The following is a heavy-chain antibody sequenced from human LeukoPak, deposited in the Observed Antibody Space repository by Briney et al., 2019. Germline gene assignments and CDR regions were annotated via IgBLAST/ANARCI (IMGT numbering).Heavy chain of an antibody. CDR1: GFTFDDYA. J-gene: IGHJ6*03. CDR2: ISWNGGSA. D-gene: IGHD5-12*01. V-gene: IGHV3-9*01. Sequence: GRSLRLSCVVSGFTFDDYAMHWVRQGPGKGLEWVSGISWNGGSADYADSVKGRFTISRDNSKNTLYLQMNSLRAEDTAVYYCAKDTTGGYDEYYYYYLDVWGKGTTVTVSS. CDR3: AKDTTGGYDEYYYYYLDV.